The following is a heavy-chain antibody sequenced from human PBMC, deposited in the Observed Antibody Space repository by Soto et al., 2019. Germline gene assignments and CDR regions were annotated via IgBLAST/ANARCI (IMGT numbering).Heavy chain of an antibody. V-gene: IGHV4-31*03. CDR3: ARSARDDAFDI. Sequence: LSLTCTVSGGSISSGGYYWSWIRQHPGKGLEWIGYIYYSGSTYYNPSLKSRVTISVDTSKNQLSLKLSSVTAADTAVYYCARSARDDAFDIWGQGTMVTVSS. J-gene: IGHJ3*02. CDR2: IYYSGST. CDR1: GGSISSGGYY.